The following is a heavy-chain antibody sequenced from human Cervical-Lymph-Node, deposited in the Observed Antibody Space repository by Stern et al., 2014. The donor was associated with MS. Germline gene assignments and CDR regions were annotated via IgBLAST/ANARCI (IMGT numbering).Heavy chain of an antibody. V-gene: IGHV3-11*01. CDR3: ARAGGSKDDF. CDR1: GFTFRDYY. J-gene: IGHJ4*02. Sequence: VQLVESGGGLVKPGGSLRLSCAASGFTFRDYYMNWIRQAPGKGLEWDSYIRGRDGTIFYAASVKGRFTISRDNAKKSLYLQMNSLRAEDTAVYYCARAGGSKDDFWGQGTLVTVSS. CDR2: IRGRDGTI. D-gene: IGHD3-10*01.